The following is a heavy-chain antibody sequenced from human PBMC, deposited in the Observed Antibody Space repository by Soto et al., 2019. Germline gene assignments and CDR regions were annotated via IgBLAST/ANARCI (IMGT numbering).Heavy chain of an antibody. V-gene: IGHV4-59*08. CDR3: ARGLVLRSTNWFDP. CDR2: IYYSGST. CDR1: GGSISSYY. D-gene: IGHD3-3*01. J-gene: IGHJ5*02. Sequence: SETLSLTCTVSGGSISSYYWSWIRQPPGKGLEWIGYIYYSGSTNYNPSLKSRVTISVDTSKNQFSLKLSSVTAADTAVYYCARGLVLRSTNWFDPWGQGTLVTSPQ.